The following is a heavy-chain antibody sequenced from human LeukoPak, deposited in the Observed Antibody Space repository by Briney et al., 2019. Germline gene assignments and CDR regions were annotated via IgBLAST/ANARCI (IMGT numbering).Heavy chain of an antibody. CDR2: INHSGST. V-gene: IGHV4-34*01. Sequence: SETLTLTCAVYGGSFSGYYCSWMRQPPGKGLEWIGEINHSGSTKYNPSLKSRVTISVDTSRNQFSLKLSSVTAADTAVYYCARAKGVGGVRYYYYYMDVWGKGTTVTISS. CDR3: ARAKGVGGVRYYYYYMDV. CDR1: GGSFSGYY. D-gene: IGHD3-16*01. J-gene: IGHJ6*03.